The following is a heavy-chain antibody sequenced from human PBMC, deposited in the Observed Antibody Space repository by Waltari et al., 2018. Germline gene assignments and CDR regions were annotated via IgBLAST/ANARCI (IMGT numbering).Heavy chain of an antibody. CDR1: GGSISIYH. J-gene: IGHJ2*01. CDR3: ARRSPNSSGPIGSFDL. CDR2: IYYIGST. D-gene: IGHD3-22*01. V-gene: IGHV4-59*01. Sequence: QVQLQESGPGLVKPSETLSLTCTVSGGSISIYHWDWIRQPPGKGLEWLGYIYYIGSTSSNPSLKIRVNISVDTSKNQFSLRLRSVTAADTAVYYCARRSPNSSGPIGSFDLWGRGTLVTVSS.